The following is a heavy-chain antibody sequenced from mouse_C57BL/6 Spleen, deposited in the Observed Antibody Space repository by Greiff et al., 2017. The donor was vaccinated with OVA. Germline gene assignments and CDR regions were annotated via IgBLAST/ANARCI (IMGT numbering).Heavy chain of an antibody. CDR2: ISYDGSN. CDR1: GYSITSGYY. CDR3: ARGVDYGNFYLDY. Sequence: EVKLVESGPGLVKPSQSLSLTCSVTGYSITSGYYWNWIRQFPGNKLEWMGYISYDGSNNYNPSLKNRISITRDTSKNQFFLKLNSVTTEDTATYYCARGVDYGNFYLDYWGQGTTLTVSS. J-gene: IGHJ2*01. V-gene: IGHV3-6*01. D-gene: IGHD2-1*01.